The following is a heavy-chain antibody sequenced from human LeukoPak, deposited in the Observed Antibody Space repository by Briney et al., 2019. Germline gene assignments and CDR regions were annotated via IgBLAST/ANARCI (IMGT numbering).Heavy chain of an antibody. D-gene: IGHD1-7*01. Sequence: GGSLRLSCAASGFTFSSYGLHWVRQAPGKGLEWVAFIRYDGSIKYYADSVKGRFTISRDNSKNTLYLQMHSLRAEDTAVYYCAKPVQRGVYNWNYLGWFDPWGLGTLVTVS. J-gene: IGHJ5*02. V-gene: IGHV3-30*02. CDR2: IRYDGSIK. CDR1: GFTFSSYG. CDR3: AKPVQRGVYNWNYLGWFDP.